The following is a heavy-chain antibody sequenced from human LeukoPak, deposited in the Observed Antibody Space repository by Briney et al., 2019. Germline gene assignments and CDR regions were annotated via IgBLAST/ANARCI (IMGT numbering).Heavy chain of an antibody. Sequence: PGGSLRLSCAASGFTFNTHWMHWVRQAPGKGLEWVANIKQHGSEKYYVDSVKGRFTISRDNAKNSLYLQMDSLRAEDTAVYFCARAAYYGSGTSLFDFWGQGTLVTVSS. V-gene: IGHV3-7*01. J-gene: IGHJ4*02. CDR1: GFTFNTHW. CDR2: IKQHGSEK. CDR3: ARAAYYGSGTSLFDF. D-gene: IGHD3-10*01.